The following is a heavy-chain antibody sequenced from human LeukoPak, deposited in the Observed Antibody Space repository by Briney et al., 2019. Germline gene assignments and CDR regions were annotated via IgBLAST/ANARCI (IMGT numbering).Heavy chain of an antibody. V-gene: IGHV3-49*04. CDR3: TRDSRGEVLRHFDWLLYSDY. D-gene: IGHD3-9*01. J-gene: IGHJ4*02. CDR2: IRSKAYGGTT. Sequence: PGGSLRLSCTASGFTFGDYAMNWVRQAPGKGLEWVGFIRSKAYGGTTEYAASVKGRFTISRDDSKSIAYLQMNSLKTEDTAVYYCTRDSRGEVLRHFDWLLYSDYWGQGTLVTVSS. CDR1: GFTFGDYA.